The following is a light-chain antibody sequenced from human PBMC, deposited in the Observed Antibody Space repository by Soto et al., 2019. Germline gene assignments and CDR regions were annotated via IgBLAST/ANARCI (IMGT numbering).Light chain of an antibody. CDR3: SSYTGSSTLYV. CDR1: SSDIGGYDY. J-gene: IGLJ1*01. CDR2: EVS. V-gene: IGLV2-14*01. Sequence: QSALPQPASVSGSPGQSITISCTGTSSDIGGYDYVSWYQQHPGKVPKLMMFEVSNRPSGVSYRFSGSKSGNTASLTISGLQADDEADYYCSSYTGSSTLYVFGTGTKLTVL.